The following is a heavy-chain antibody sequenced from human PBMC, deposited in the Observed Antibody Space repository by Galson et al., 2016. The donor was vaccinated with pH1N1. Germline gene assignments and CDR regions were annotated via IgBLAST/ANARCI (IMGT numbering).Heavy chain of an antibody. CDR1: GFTFSSYW. V-gene: IGHV3-7*01. D-gene: IGHD3-9*01. CDR3: ARDLYDILTGFYNNNGYFDY. J-gene: IGHJ4*02. CDR2: IKQDGSEK. Sequence: SLRLSCAASGFTFSSYWMSWVRQAPGKGLEWVANIKQDGSEKYYVDSLKGRFTISRDNAKNSLYLQMSSLRAEDTAVYYCARDLYDILTGFYNNNGYFDYWGQGTLVTVSS.